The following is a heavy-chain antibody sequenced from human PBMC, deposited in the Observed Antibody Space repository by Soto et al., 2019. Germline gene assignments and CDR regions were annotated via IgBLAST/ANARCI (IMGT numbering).Heavy chain of an antibody. Sequence: XSVKVSCTASGYPFTSYGIIWVRQAPGQGLEWMGWISAYNGNTNYAQKLQGRVTMTTDTSTSTAYMELRSLRSDDTAVYYCARDRSTRYNWNSVDYWGQGTLVTVSS. CDR2: ISAYNGNT. CDR3: ARDRSTRYNWNSVDY. V-gene: IGHV1-18*01. CDR1: GYPFTSYG. D-gene: IGHD1-7*01. J-gene: IGHJ4*02.